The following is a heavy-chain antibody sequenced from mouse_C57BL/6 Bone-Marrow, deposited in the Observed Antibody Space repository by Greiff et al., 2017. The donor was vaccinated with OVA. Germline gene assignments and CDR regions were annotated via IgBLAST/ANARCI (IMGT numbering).Heavy chain of an antibody. V-gene: IGHV14-3*01. Sequence: EVKLMESVAELVRPGASVKLSCTASGFNIKNTYMHWVKQRPEQGLEWIGRIDPANDNTKYAPKFQGKATMTADTSSNTAYRQRSSLSSEDTAVYCCARGNFGSSFYAMDYWGQGTSVTVSS. J-gene: IGHJ4*01. D-gene: IGHD1-1*01. CDR2: IDPANDNT. CDR1: GFNIKNTY. CDR3: ARGNFGSSFYAMDY.